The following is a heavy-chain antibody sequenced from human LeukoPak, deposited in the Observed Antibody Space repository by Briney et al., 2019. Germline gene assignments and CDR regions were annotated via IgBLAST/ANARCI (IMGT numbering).Heavy chain of an antibody. V-gene: IGHV4-4*07. J-gene: IGHJ2*01. CDR1: GGPISSYY. CDR3: ARVSSSWYQDWYFDL. CDR2: IDTSGNT. Sequence: SETLSLTCTVSGGPISSYYWSWIRQPAGKGLEWIGRIDTSGNTNYKPSLKSRVTMSVDTSKNQFSLKLSSVTAADTAVYYCARVSSSWYQDWYFDLWGRGTPVTVSS. D-gene: IGHD6-13*01.